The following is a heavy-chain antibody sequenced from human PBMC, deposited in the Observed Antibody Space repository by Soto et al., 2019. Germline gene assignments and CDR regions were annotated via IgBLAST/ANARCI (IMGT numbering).Heavy chain of an antibody. CDR1: GYSFTSYW. Sequence: PGESLKISCKGSGYSFTSYWIGWVRQMPGKGLEWMGIIYPGDSDTRYSPSFQGQVTISADKSISTAYLQWSSLKASDTAMYYCARQGWEPPLYYGMDVWGQGTTVTVSS. CDR2: IYPGDSDT. D-gene: IGHD1-26*01. V-gene: IGHV5-51*01. J-gene: IGHJ6*02. CDR3: ARQGWEPPLYYGMDV.